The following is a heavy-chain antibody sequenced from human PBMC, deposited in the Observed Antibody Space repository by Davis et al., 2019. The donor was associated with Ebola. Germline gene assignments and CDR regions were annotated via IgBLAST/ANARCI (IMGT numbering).Heavy chain of an antibody. CDR1: GFTVSSNY. Sequence: GGSLRLSCAASGFTVSSNYMSWVRQAPGKGLEWVSVIYSGGATYYADSVKGRFTISRDNSKNTLYLQMNALRPEDTAVYYCAKDPLGHTGENDYWGQGTLVTVSS. D-gene: IGHD4-17*01. V-gene: IGHV3-66*02. CDR3: AKDPLGHTGENDY. J-gene: IGHJ4*02. CDR2: IYSGGAT.